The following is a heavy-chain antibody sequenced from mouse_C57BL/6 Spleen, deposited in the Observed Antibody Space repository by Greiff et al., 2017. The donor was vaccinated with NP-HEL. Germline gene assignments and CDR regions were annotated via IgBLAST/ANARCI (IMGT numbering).Heavy chain of an antibody. J-gene: IGHJ4*01. D-gene: IGHD2-1*01. CDR1: GYTFTSYW. CDR2: IHPSDSDT. CDR3: AITGDGKGEYAMDY. V-gene: IGHV1-74*01. Sequence: VKLQQPGAELVKPGASVKVSCKASGYTFTSYWMHWVKQRPGQGLEWIGRIHPSDSDTNYNQKFKGKATLTVDKSSSTAYMQLSSLTSEASAVYYDAITGDGKGEYAMDYWGQGTPVTVS.